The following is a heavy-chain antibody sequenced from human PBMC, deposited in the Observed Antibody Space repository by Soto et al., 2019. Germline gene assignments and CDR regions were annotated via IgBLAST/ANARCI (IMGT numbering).Heavy chain of an antibody. D-gene: IGHD3-22*01. CDR1: GGTFSSYA. J-gene: IGHJ4*02. V-gene: IGHV1-69*13. CDR3: ARDDEYYYDSSGYYHLDY. Sequence: ASVKVSCKASGGTFSSYAISWVRQAPGQGLEWMGGIIPIFGTANYAQKFQGRVTITADESTSTAYMELSSLRSEDTAVYYCARDDEYYYDSSGYYHLDYWGQGTLVTVSS. CDR2: IIPIFGTA.